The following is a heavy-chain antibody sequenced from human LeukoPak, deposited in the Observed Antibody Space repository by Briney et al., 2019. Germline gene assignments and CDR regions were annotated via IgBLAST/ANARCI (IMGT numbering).Heavy chain of an antibody. J-gene: IGHJ4*02. V-gene: IGHV3-30*18. D-gene: IGHD4-17*01. CDR1: GFTVSRNY. Sequence: GGSLRLSCAASGFTVSRNYMSWVRQAPGKGLEWVAVISYDGTNKYYADSVKGRFTISRDNSKNTLYLQMNSLKTDDTAVYYCANYGDYQYFDYWGQGTPVTVSS. CDR3: ANYGDYQYFDY. CDR2: ISYDGTNK.